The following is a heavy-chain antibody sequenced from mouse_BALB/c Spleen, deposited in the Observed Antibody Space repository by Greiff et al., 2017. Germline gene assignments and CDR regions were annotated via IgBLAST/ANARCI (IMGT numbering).Heavy chain of an antibody. D-gene: IGHD2-14*01. CDR1: GFTFSNYW. CDR3: TRDYYRYDVGAMDY. Sequence: EVQRVESGGGLVQPGGSMKLSCVASGFTFSNYWMNWVRQSPEKGLEWVAEIRLKSNNYATHYAESVKGRFTISRDDSKSSVYLQMNNLRAEDTGIYYCTRDYYRYDVGAMDYWGQGTSVTVSS. J-gene: IGHJ4*01. V-gene: IGHV6-6*02. CDR2: IRLKSNNYAT.